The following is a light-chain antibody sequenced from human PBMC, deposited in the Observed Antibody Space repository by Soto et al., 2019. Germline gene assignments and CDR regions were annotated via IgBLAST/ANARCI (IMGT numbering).Light chain of an antibody. CDR2: SND. V-gene: IGLV1-44*01. CDR1: SSNIESNT. CDR3: AAWDDRLNGDV. J-gene: IGLJ1*01. Sequence: QSVMTQPPPASGTPGQRVTISCSGSSSNIESNTVTWYQQLPGTAPKLVIYSNDHRPSGVPHRFSGSTSGTSASLAIRGLQSEDEGDYYCAAWDDRLNGDVFGGGTKVTVL.